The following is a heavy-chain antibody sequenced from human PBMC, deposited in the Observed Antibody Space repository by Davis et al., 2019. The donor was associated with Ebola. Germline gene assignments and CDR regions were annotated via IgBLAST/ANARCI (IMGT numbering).Heavy chain of an antibody. Sequence: AASVKVSCKVSGYTLSDLSIHWVRQAPGKGLEWMGGFDPEDEETIYAQKFQGRVTLTRSTSISTAYMELSSLRSDDTAVYYCARAPSLKADGPTWYNWVDPWGQGTLVTVSS. CDR1: GYTLSDLS. CDR2: FDPEDEET. V-gene: IGHV1-24*01. D-gene: IGHD2-8*01. CDR3: ARAPSLKADGPTWYNWVDP. J-gene: IGHJ5*02.